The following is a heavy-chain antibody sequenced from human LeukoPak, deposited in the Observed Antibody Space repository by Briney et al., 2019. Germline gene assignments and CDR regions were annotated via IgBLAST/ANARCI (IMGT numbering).Heavy chain of an antibody. D-gene: IGHD1-26*01. CDR3: ARDSGSYQGLDY. CDR2: IIPIFGTA. J-gene: IGHJ4*02. Sequence: SVKVSCKASGGTFSSYAISWVRQAPGQGLEWMGGIIPIFGTANYAQKFQGRVTITTDESTSTAYMELSNLRSEDTAVYYCARDSGSYQGLDYWGQGTLVTVSS. CDR1: GGTFSSYA. V-gene: IGHV1-69*05.